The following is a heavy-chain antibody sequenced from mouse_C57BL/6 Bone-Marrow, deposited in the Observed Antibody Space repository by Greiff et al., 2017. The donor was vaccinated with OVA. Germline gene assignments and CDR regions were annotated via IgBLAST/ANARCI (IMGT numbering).Heavy chain of an antibody. CDR1: GFNIKDYY. CDR2: IDPEDGDT. J-gene: IGHJ2*01. Sequence: EVQLQQSGAELVRPGASVKLSCTASGFNIKDYYMHWVKQRPEQGLEWIGRIDPEDGDTEYAPKFQGKATMTADTSSNPAYLQLSSLTSEDTAVYYCTTYYYGSSYGDYWGQGTTLTVSS. D-gene: IGHD1-1*01. CDR3: TTYYYGSSYGDY. V-gene: IGHV14-1*01.